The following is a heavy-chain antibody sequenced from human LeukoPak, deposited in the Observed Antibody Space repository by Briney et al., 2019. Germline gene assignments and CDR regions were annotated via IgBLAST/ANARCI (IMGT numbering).Heavy chain of an antibody. Sequence: GGPLRLSCAASGLTFSSHWMSWVRQAPGKGLEWVANIKEDGSEKYYVDYVKGRFTISRDNAKNSLCLQMNSLRAEDTAMYYCATYSGSRSFGYWGQGSLVTVSS. CDR2: IKEDGSEK. CDR3: ATYSGSRSFGY. D-gene: IGHD1-26*01. V-gene: IGHV3-7*01. CDR1: GLTFSSHW. J-gene: IGHJ4*02.